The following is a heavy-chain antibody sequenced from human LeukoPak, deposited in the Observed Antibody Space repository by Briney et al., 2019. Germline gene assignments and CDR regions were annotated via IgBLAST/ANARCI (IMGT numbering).Heavy chain of an antibody. V-gene: IGHV4-39*01. D-gene: IGHD3-3*01. CDR1: GGSISSSSYY. CDR2: IYYSGST. Sequence: SETLSLTCTVSGGSISSSSYYWGWIRQPPGKGLEWIGSIYYSGSTYYNPSLKSRVTISVDTSKNQFSLKLSSVTAADTAVYYCARLNDFWSGFHDAFDIWGQGTMVTVSS. J-gene: IGHJ3*02. CDR3: ARLNDFWSGFHDAFDI.